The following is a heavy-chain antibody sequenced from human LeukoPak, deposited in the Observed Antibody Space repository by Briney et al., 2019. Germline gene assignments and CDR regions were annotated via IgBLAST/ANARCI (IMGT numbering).Heavy chain of an antibody. D-gene: IGHD4-17*01. J-gene: IGHJ5*02. CDR1: GYSISTSYY. V-gene: IGHV4-38-2*02. CDR3: ARFFMTTGYLGWFDP. CDR2: IYHSGNT. Sequence: PSETLPLTCTVSGYSISTSYYWGWIRQPPGKGLEWIGSIYHSGNTYYNPSLKSRVTISVDTSKNQFSLKLSSVTAADTAVYYCARFFMTTGYLGWFDPWGQGTLVTVSS.